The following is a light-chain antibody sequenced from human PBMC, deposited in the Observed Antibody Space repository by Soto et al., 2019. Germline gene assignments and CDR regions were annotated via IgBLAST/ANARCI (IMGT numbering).Light chain of an antibody. CDR2: DVS. CDR3: TSYTTVSTYV. J-gene: IGLJ1*01. CDR1: SSDVGGYNY. V-gene: IGLV2-14*01. Sequence: QSVLTQPASVSGSPGQSITISCTGNSSDVGGYNYVFWYQQHPDKATKLILYDVSSRPSGISDRFSGSKSGNTASLTISGLQAEDEADYYCTSYTTVSTYVFGTGNKLTVL.